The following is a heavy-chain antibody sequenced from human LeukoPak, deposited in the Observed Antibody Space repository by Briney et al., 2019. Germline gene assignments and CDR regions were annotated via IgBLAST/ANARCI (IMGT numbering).Heavy chain of an antibody. J-gene: IGHJ4*02. D-gene: IGHD6-13*01. V-gene: IGHV3-21*01. CDR3: ARDSSRIGPTLVDF. CDR2: ISSSSSYI. Sequence: PGGSLRLSCAASGFTFSSYSMNWVRQAPGKGLEWVSSISSSSSYIYYADSVKGRFTIPRDNAKNSLYLQMNSLRAEDTAVYYCARDSSRIGPTLVDFWGQGTLVTVSS. CDR1: GFTFSSYS.